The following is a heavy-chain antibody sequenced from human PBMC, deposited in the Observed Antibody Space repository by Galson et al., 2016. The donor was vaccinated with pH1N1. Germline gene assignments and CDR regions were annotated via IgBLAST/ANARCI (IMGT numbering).Heavy chain of an antibody. Sequence: SETLSLTCTVSGGSIGANYWSWIRQSPGGGLEWIGYIYYSGNTKYNPSLKGRVIISVDTSKNQFYLKLSSVTAADTAVYYCAREWRYYDSSGFPINDAFNIWGQGTVVTVSS. CDR2: IYYSGNT. CDR3: AREWRYYDSSGFPINDAFNI. J-gene: IGHJ3*02. CDR1: GGSIGANY. D-gene: IGHD3-22*01. V-gene: IGHV4-59*01.